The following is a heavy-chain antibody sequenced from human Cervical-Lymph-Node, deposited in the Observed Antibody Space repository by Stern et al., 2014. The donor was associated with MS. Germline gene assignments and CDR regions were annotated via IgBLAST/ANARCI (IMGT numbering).Heavy chain of an antibody. V-gene: IGHV3-11*01. Sequence: VQLVESGGGLVKPGGSLRLSCAASGFTFRDYYLSWIRQAPGKGLEWISHNSSGSTDIYYADSVKGRFTISRDDARNSLYLQMNSLRAEDTALYYCARGAYTISSGYSVWGQGTLVTVSS. J-gene: IGHJ4*02. CDR3: ARGAYTISSGYSV. CDR1: GFTFRDYY. CDR2: NSSGSTDI. D-gene: IGHD3-22*01.